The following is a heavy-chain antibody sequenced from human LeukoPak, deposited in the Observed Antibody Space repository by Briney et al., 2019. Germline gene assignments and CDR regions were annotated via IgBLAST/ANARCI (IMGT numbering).Heavy chain of an antibody. CDR3: AREKPADYGSGSYDLQYYYFGMDV. CDR2: INNDGSST. J-gene: IGHJ6*02. Sequence: GGSLRLSCAASEFTLSNYWVHWVRQAPGKGLVWVSRINNDGSSTSYADSVKGRFTVSRDNAKSTVYLQMISLGDEDTAVYYCAREKPADYGSGSYDLQYYYFGMDVWGQGTTVTVSS. D-gene: IGHD3-10*01. V-gene: IGHV3-74*01. CDR1: EFTLSNYW.